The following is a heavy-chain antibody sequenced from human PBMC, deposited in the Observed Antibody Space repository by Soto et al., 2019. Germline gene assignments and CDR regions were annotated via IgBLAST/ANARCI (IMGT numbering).Heavy chain of an antibody. D-gene: IGHD3-10*01. CDR1: GYIFTNYD. CDR2: VSGYNGNT. CDR3: ARLGSAPYYYVSVDV. J-gene: IGHJ6*04. Sequence: QVQLVQSETEVKKPGASVKVSCKASGYIFTNYDITWVRQAPGQGLEWMGWVSGYNGNTKYAQKFMDRVTMTTDTAKSTVYMEVRSLRSDDTAVYYCARLGSAPYYYVSVDVWGKGTTVFVSS. V-gene: IGHV1-18*01.